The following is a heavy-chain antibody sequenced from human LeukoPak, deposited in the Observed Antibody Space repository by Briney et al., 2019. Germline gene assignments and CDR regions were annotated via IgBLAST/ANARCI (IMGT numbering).Heavy chain of an antibody. Sequence: GRSLRLSCAASGFTFSSYGMHWVRQAPGKGLEWVAVIWYDGSNKYYADSVKGRFTISRDNSKNTLYLQMNSLRAEDTAAYYCAKEWDGSGTRLGWFDPWGQGTLVTVSS. D-gene: IGHD3-10*01. CDR1: GFTFSSYG. V-gene: IGHV3-33*06. CDR3: AKEWDGSGTRLGWFDP. CDR2: IWYDGSNK. J-gene: IGHJ5*02.